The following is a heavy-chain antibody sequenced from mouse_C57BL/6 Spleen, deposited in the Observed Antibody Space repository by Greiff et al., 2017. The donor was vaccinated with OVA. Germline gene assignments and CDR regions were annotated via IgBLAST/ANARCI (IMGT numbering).Heavy chain of an antibody. CDR2: ISSGGSYT. D-gene: IGHD2-4*01. J-gene: IGHJ1*03. V-gene: IGHV5-6*01. CDR1: GFTFSSYG. Sequence: DVHLVESGGDLVKPGGSLKLSCAASGFTFSSYGMSWVRQTPDKRLEWVATISSGGSYTYYPDSVKGRFTISRDNAKNTLYLQMSSLKSEDTDMYYCASRVYYDYGWYFDVWGTGTTVTVSS. CDR3: ASRVYYDYGWYFDV.